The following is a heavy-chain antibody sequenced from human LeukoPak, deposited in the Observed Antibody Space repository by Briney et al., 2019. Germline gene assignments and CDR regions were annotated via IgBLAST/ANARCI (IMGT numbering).Heavy chain of an antibody. Sequence: PSETLSLTCTVSGGSISSYYWSWIRQPPGKGLEWVGYISYSGSTKYNPSLKSRVTISVETSEKQFSLKLRSVTAADTAVYFCARRPVTTFSDYMDVWGKGTTVTVSS. CDR2: ISYSGST. J-gene: IGHJ6*03. CDR3: ARRPVTTFSDYMDV. D-gene: IGHD4-17*01. CDR1: GGSISSYY. V-gene: IGHV4-59*01.